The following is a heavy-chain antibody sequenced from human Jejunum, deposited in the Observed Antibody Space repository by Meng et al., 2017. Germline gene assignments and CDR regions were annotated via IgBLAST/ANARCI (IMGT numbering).Heavy chain of an antibody. D-gene: IGHD6-19*01. CDR2: ISSSGTTI. CDR3: ARGTSQYSGGWYPFDY. CDR1: GFSFSSYE. Sequence: GESLKISCTASGFSFSSYEMNWVRQAPGKGPEWVAHISSSGTTISYADSVKGRFTISRDNANKSLSLQMNSLGVGDTAVYYCARGTSQYSGGWYPFDYWGQGTLVTVSS. V-gene: IGHV3-48*03. J-gene: IGHJ4*02.